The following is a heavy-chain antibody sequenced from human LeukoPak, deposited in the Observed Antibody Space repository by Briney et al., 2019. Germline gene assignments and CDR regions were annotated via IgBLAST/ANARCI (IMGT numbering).Heavy chain of an antibody. D-gene: IGHD3-10*01. CDR1: GLTVSSYG. CDR2: IIGSAVNT. V-gene: IGHV3-23*01. Sequence: GGSLRLSCGASGLTVSSYGMSWVRQAPGKGLEWVSTIIGSAVNTYYADSVKGRFTISRDDSKNTVYLQMNSLRAEDTAVYSCAKYTSGTSYRGLDQWGQGTLVTVS. CDR3: AKYTSGTSYRGLDQ. J-gene: IGHJ4*02.